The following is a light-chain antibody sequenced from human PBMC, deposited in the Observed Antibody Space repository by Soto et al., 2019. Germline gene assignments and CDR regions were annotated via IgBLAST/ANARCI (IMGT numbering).Light chain of an antibody. Sequence: DIQMTQSPSSLCASVGDRVTITCRSGQSISSWLAWYQQKPGKAPKLLIYDASSLESGVPSRFSGSGSGTEFTLTISSLQPDDFATYFCQQYNSFSLITFGQGTRLEIK. V-gene: IGKV1-5*01. CDR1: QSISSW. J-gene: IGKJ5*01. CDR3: QQYNSFSLIT. CDR2: DAS.